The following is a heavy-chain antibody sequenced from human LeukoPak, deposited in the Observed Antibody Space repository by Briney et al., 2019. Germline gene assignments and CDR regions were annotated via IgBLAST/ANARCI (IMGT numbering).Heavy chain of an antibody. J-gene: IGHJ4*02. CDR1: GFTFSSYS. D-gene: IGHD1/OR15-1a*01. CDR2: ISSSSSYI. V-gene: IGHV3-21*01. CDR3: ARYGRDWNTRRGVDY. Sequence: GGSLRPSCAASGFTFSSYSMNWVRQAPGKGLEWVSSISSSSSYIYYADSVKGRFTISRDNAKNSLYLQMNSLRAEDTAVYYCARYGRDWNTRRGVDYWGQGTLVTVSS.